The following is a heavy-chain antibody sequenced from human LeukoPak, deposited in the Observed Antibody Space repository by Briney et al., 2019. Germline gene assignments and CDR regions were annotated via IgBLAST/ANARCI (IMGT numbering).Heavy chain of an antibody. CDR3: ARLEAVAGILDY. CDR1: GGSISSSSYY. D-gene: IGHD6-19*01. J-gene: IGHJ4*02. Sequence: SETLSLTCTVSGGSISSSSYYWGWIRRPPGKGLEWIGSIYYSGSTYYNPSLKSRVTISVDTSKNQFSLKLSSVTAADTAVYYCARLEAVAGILDYWGQGTLVTVSS. V-gene: IGHV4-39*01. CDR2: IYYSGST.